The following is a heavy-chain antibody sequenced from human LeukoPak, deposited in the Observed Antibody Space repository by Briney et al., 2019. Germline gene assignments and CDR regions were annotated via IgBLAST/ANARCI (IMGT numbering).Heavy chain of an antibody. CDR3: ARAERYGGNYDY. J-gene: IGHJ4*02. V-gene: IGHV4-31*03. CDR2: IYYSGST. D-gene: IGHD4-23*01. CDR1: GGSISSGGYY. Sequence: PSETLSLTCTVSGGSISSGGYYWSWIRQHPGKGLEWIGYIYYSGSTYYNPSLKSRVTISVDTSKNQFSLKLSSVTTADTAVYYCARAERYGGNYDYWGQGTLVTVSS.